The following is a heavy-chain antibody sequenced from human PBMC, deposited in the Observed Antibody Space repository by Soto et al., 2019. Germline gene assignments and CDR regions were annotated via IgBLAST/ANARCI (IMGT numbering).Heavy chain of an antibody. Sequence: GESRRPSWAASGFTFSSYAMHWVRQAPGKGLEWVAVISYDGSNKYYADSVKGRFTISRDNSKNTLYLQMNSLRAEDTAVYYCARDPRTMLAVADDAFDIWGHGTMVTVSS. CDR1: GFTFSSYA. V-gene: IGHV3-30-3*01. CDR2: ISYDGSNK. CDR3: ARDPRTMLAVADDAFDI. D-gene: IGHD6-19*01. J-gene: IGHJ3*02.